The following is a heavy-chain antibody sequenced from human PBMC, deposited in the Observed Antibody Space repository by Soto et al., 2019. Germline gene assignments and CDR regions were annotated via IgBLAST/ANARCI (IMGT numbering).Heavy chain of an antibody. J-gene: IGHJ4*02. CDR2: VHYTGMT. Sequence: SETLSLTCTVSGGSIHSYFWGWIRQPPGKGLEYIGHVHYTGMTDYNPSFNSRVTISVDMPKNQFSLNLNSVTAADTAVYYCARHENGGTYPLAYWGQGALVTVSS. CDR3: ARHENGGTYPLAY. V-gene: IGHV4-59*08. D-gene: IGHD1-26*01. CDR1: GGSIHSYF.